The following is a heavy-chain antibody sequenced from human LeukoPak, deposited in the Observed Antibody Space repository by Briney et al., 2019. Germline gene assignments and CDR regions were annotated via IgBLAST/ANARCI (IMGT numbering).Heavy chain of an antibody. CDR3: ARADSSGAFDI. J-gene: IGHJ3*02. CDR1: GDSINSLDL. D-gene: IGHD5-18*01. Sequence: PSGTPSLTCTVSGDSINSLDLWSWVRQPPGKGLEWIGEIYHSGSTNYNPSLKSRVTISVDKSKNQFSLKLSSVTAADTAVYYCARADSSGAFDIWGQGTMVTVSS. V-gene: IGHV4-4*02. CDR2: IYHSGST.